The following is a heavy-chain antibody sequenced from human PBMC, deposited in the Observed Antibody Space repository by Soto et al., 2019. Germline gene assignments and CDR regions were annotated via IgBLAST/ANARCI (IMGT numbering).Heavy chain of an antibody. D-gene: IGHD6-13*01. CDR2: FDPEDGET. CDR1: GYTLTELS. CDR3: ATALSIAAADTYYYYGMDV. Sequence: ASVKVSCKVSGYTLTELSMHWVRQAPGKGLEWMGGFDPEDGETIYAQKFQGRVTMTEDTSTDTAYMELSSLRSEDTAVYYCATALSIAAADTYYYYGMDVWGQGTTVTVSS. J-gene: IGHJ6*02. V-gene: IGHV1-24*01.